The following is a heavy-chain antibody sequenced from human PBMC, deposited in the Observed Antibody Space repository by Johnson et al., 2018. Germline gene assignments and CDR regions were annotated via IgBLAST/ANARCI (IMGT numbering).Heavy chain of an antibody. CDR2: ISWNGGSV. D-gene: IGHD4-17*01. CDR1: GFTFDDYG. CDR3: ARPKNYGDYSEYFQH. Sequence: VQLVESGGGVVQPGRSLRLSCAASGFTFDDYGMHWVRQAPGKGLEWVSGISWNGGSVGYADSVKGRFTISRDNAKTSLYLQMNSLRAEDTAVYYCARPKNYGDYSEYFQHWGQGTLVTVSS. J-gene: IGHJ1*01. V-gene: IGHV3-9*01.